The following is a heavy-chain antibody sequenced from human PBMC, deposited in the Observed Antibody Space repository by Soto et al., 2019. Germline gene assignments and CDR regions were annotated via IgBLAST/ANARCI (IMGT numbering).Heavy chain of an antibody. Sequence: QVQLVGSGGGVVQPGRSLRLSCAASGFTFSNYGMHWVRQAPGKGLEWVAVISYDGSNKYYADSVKGRFTISRDNSENTLYLQMDSLRAEDTAVYYCAKDHLPTTVTTPWFDPWGQGTLVTVSS. J-gene: IGHJ5*02. CDR2: ISYDGSNK. CDR1: GFTFSNYG. V-gene: IGHV3-30*18. D-gene: IGHD4-17*01. CDR3: AKDHLPTTVTTPWFDP.